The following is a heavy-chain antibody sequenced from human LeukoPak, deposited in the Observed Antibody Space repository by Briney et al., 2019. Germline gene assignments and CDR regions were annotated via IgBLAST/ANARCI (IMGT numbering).Heavy chain of an antibody. V-gene: IGHV3-30*03. CDR1: GFTFSSYG. CDR2: ISYDGSTK. J-gene: IGHJ6*02. CDR3: ARAHYYYGMDV. Sequence: GGSLRLSCAASGFTFSSYGMHWIRQAPGKGLEWVAVISYDGSTKYHADSVKGRFTISRDNSKNTLYLQMNSLRAEDTAVYYCARAHYYYGMDVWGQGTTVTVSS.